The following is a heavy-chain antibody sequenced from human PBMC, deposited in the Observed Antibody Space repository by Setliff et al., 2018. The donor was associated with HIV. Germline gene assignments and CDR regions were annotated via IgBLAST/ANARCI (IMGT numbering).Heavy chain of an antibody. Sequence: PSETLSLTCNVSGDSISSHYWSWIRQPPGKGLEWIGTIYYSGNTISNPSLKSRVTISVDTSKNQFSLKLSSVTAADTAVYYCAREGLAVAGLNWFDPWGQGTLVTVSS. J-gene: IGHJ5*02. CDR2: IYYSGNT. V-gene: IGHV4-59*11. CDR3: AREGLAVAGLNWFDP. D-gene: IGHD6-19*01. CDR1: GDSISSHY.